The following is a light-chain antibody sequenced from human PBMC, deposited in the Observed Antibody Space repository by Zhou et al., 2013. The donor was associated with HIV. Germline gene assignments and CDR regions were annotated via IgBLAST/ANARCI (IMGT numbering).Light chain of an antibody. CDR2: EDY. V-gene: IGLV3-21*02. CDR1: NIGRKR. CDR3: QVWDSSSDWV. J-gene: IGLJ3*02. Sequence: YVLTQPSSVSVAPGQTARITCGGNNIGRKRVHWYQQRPGQAPVVVIYEDYDRPSGIPERFSGSNSGNTATLTITRVEVGDEADYYCQVWDSSSDWVFGGGTKLTV.